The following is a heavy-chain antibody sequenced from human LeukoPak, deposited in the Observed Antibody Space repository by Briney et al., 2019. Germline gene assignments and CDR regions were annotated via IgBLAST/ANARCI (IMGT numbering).Heavy chain of an antibody. CDR2: IYYSGST. V-gene: IGHV4-59*01. Sequence: PSETLSLTCTVSGGSISSYYWSWIRQPPGKGLEWIGYIYYSGSTNYNPSLKSRVTISVDTSKNQFSLKLSSVTAADTAVYYCARDYCTTTRCYPNYLDYWGQGTLVTVSS. J-gene: IGHJ4*02. CDR3: ARDYCTTTRCYPNYLDY. CDR1: GGSISSYY. D-gene: IGHD2-2*01.